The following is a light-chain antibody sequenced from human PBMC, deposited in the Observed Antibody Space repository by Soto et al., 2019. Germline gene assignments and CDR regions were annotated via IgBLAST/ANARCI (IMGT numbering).Light chain of an antibody. Sequence: EVVLTQSPGTLSLSPGERATLSCRASQSVSGAYLAWYQQKPGQAPRLLIYGASRRATGIPDRFSGSGSGTDFTLTITRLEPDDFAVYYCQAYGSSRTFGQGTKVEIK. J-gene: IGKJ1*01. CDR2: GAS. CDR3: QAYGSSRT. V-gene: IGKV3-20*01. CDR1: QSVSGAY.